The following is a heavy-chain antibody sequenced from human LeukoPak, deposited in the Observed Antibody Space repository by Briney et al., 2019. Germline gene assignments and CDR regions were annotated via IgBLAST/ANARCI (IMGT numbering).Heavy chain of an antibody. Sequence: GGSLRLSCAASGFTFSSYTMDWVRQAPGKGLEWVSSISSSSYIYYADSVKGRFTISRDNAKNSLYLQMNSLRAEDTAVYYCARDTYDILTGYYKWAFDIWGQGTMVTVSS. J-gene: IGHJ3*02. V-gene: IGHV3-21*06. D-gene: IGHD3-9*01. CDR1: GFTFSSYT. CDR3: ARDTYDILTGYYKWAFDI. CDR2: ISSSSYI.